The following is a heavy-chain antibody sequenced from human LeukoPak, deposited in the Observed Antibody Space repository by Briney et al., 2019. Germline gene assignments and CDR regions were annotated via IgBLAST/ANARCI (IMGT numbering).Heavy chain of an antibody. CDR2: INPNSGGT. Sequence: ASVKVSCKASGYTFTGYYMHWVRQAPGQGLGWMGWINPNSGGTNYAQKFQGRVTMTRDTSISTAYMELSRLRSDDTAVYYCAREEGKYQLLFFDYWGQGTLVTVSS. J-gene: IGHJ4*02. CDR3: AREEGKYQLLFFDY. V-gene: IGHV1-2*02. CDR1: GYTFTGYY. D-gene: IGHD2-2*01.